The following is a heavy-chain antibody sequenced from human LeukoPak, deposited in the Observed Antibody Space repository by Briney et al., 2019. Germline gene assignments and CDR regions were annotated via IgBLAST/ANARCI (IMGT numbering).Heavy chain of an antibody. D-gene: IGHD5-18*01. CDR2: IIPILGIA. J-gene: IGHJ4*02. CDR3: ARVGVDTAMAEVIDY. CDR1: GGTFSSYT. V-gene: IGHV1-69*02. Sequence: GASVKVSCKASGGTFSSYTISWVRQAPGQGLEWMGRIIPILGIANYAQKFQGRVTITADKSTSTAYMGLSSLRSEDTAVYYCARVGVDTAMAEVIDYWGQGTLVTVSS.